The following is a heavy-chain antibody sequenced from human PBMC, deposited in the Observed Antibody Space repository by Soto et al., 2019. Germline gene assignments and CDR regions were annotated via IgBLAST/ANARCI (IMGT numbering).Heavy chain of an antibody. J-gene: IGHJ4*02. V-gene: IGHV1-2*02. Sequence: ASVKVSCKAAGYTFTGYYMHWVRQAPGQGLEWMGWINPKSGGTNYAQKFQGRVTMTRDTSISTAYMELSRLRSDDSAVYFCGRESGETWDYEAYWGQGTPVTVSS. D-gene: IGHD1-7*01. CDR1: GYTFTGYY. CDR3: GRESGETWDYEAY. CDR2: INPKSGGT.